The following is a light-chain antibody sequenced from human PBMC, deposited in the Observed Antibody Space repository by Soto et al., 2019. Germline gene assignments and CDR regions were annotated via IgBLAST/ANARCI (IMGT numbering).Light chain of an antibody. CDR1: SSDIGGYNY. CDR3: SSYTNSNTRV. V-gene: IGLV2-14*01. Sequence: QSALTQPASVSGSPGQSITISCTGTSSDIGGYNYVSWYQQHPGKAPKLMLYEFRNRPSGVSNRFSGSKSGNTASLTISGLQAEDEADYYCSSYTNSNTRVFGGGTKLTVL. CDR2: EFR. J-gene: IGLJ3*02.